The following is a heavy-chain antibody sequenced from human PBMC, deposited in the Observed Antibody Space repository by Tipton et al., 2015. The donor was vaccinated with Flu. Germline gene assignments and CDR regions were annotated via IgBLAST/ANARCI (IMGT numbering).Heavy chain of an antibody. V-gene: IGHV3-74*03. Sequence: SLRLSCAASGFSFSGRPMHWVRQAPGKGLVWVSRINYDGSSTTYADPVKGRFTISRDNAKNTVYMQMNSLRAEDTALYYCARGGHIANYYHGMDVWGQGTTVTVSS. CDR1: GFSFSGRP. D-gene: IGHD2-21*01. CDR2: INYDGSST. J-gene: IGHJ6*02. CDR3: ARGGHIANYYHGMDV.